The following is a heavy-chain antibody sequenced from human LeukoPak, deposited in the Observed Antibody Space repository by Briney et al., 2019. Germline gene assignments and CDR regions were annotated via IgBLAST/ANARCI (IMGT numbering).Heavy chain of an antibody. CDR3: ATDHIAGTDY. J-gene: IGHJ4*02. V-gene: IGHV3-66*01. CDR1: GITVSSNY. CDR2: IYSGGST. D-gene: IGHD6-13*01. Sequence: PGGSLRLSCAASGITVSSNYMSWVRQAPGMGLEWVSVIYSGGSTDYVDSVKGRFTISRDNSKSTLYLQMNSLRVEDTAVYYCATDHIAGTDYWGQGILVTVSS.